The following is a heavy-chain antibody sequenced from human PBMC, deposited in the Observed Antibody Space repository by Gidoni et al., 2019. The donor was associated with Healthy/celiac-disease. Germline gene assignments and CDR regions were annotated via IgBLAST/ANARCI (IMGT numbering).Heavy chain of an antibody. V-gene: IGHV3-15*01. CDR2: IKSKTDGGTT. D-gene: IGHD3-3*01. J-gene: IGHJ4*02. Sequence: EVQLVESGGGLVKAGGSLRLSCAASGFTFSNAWMSVVRQAPGKGLEWVGRIKSKTDGGTTDYAAPVKGRFTISRDDSKNTLYLQMNSLKTEDTAVYYCTRLLTYYDFWSGHPNYFDYWGQGTLVTVSS. CDR3: TRLLTYYDFWSGHPNYFDY. CDR1: GFTFSNAW.